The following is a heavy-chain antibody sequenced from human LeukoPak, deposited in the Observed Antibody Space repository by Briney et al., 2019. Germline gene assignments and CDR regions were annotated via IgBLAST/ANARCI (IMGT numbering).Heavy chain of an antibody. CDR1: GLTFSNYW. V-gene: IGHV3-48*03. D-gene: IGHD4-17*01. J-gene: IGHJ4*02. Sequence: PGGSLRLSCVASGLTFSNYWMNWVRQAPRRGLEWLSYISGSGSNIYYADSVKGRFTISRDNAKNSLYLQMNSLRADDTAIYYCGRNGDSKGNVGFDFWGQGTLVSVSS. CDR2: ISGSGSNI. CDR3: GRNGDSKGNVGFDF.